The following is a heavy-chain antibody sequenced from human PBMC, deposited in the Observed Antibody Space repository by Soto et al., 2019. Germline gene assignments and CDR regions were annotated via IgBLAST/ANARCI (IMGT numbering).Heavy chain of an antibody. D-gene: IGHD3-10*01. Sequence: EVQLVESGGGLVQPGGSLRLSCAASGFTFSDYWMSWVRQAPGKGLECVANIKTDGSEKYYVDPVKRRFTISRDNAKNSLYRQMNSLRAEDTAVYYCASSMGRGGNDYWCQGTLVAVSS. CDR2: IKTDGSEK. V-gene: IGHV3-7*05. CDR1: GFTFSDYW. J-gene: IGHJ4*02. CDR3: ASSMGRGGNDY.